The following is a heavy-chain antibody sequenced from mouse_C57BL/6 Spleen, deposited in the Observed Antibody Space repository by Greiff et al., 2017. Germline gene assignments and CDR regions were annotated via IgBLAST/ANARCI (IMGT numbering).Heavy chain of an antibody. J-gene: IGHJ4*01. D-gene: IGHD1-1*01. CDR3: ARRGTVVATNYYAMDY. CDR1: GFTFSDYG. CDR2: ISSGSSTI. Sequence: EVKLVESGGGLVKPGGSLKLSCAASGFTFSDYGMHWVRQAPEKGLEWVAYISSGSSTIYYADTVKGRFTISRDNAKNTLFLQMTSLRSEDTAMYYGARRGTVVATNYYAMDYWGQGTSVTVSS. V-gene: IGHV5-17*01.